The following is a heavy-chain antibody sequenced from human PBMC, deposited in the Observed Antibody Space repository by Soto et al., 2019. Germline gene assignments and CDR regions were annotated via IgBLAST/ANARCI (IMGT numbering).Heavy chain of an antibody. Sequence: LEILSLTCTVCGGSIIIYYWSWVRQPPGKGLEWIGYIYYSGSTDYNASLKSRVTISVDTSKNQFSLKLTSVTAADTATYYCARKYSGFDYWGQGALVTVSS. CDR3: ARKYSGFDY. J-gene: IGHJ4*02. CDR2: IYYSGST. D-gene: IGHD2-21*01. CDR1: GGSIIIYY. V-gene: IGHV4-59*01.